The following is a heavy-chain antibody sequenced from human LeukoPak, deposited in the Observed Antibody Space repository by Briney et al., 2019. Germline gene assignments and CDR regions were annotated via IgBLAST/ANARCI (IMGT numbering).Heavy chain of an antibody. J-gene: IGHJ6*02. CDR1: GFTFSSYA. Sequence: PGGSLRLSCAASGFTFSSYAMSWVRQAPGKGLEWVSAISGSGGSTYYADSVKGRFTISRDNSKNTLYLQMNSLRAEDTAVYYCAKSRGSGSYYNPPDGMDVWGQGTTVTVSS. D-gene: IGHD3-10*01. V-gene: IGHV3-23*01. CDR3: AKSRGSGSYYNPPDGMDV. CDR2: ISGSGGST.